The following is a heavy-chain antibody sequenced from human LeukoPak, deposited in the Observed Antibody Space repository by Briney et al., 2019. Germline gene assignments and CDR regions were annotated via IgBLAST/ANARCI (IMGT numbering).Heavy chain of an antibody. J-gene: IGHJ4*02. V-gene: IGHV3-48*03. CDR2: ISSSGSTI. Sequence: GGSLRLSCAASGFTFSSYEMNWVRQAPGKGLKWVSYISSSGSTIYYADSVKGRFTISRDNAKNSLYLQMNSLRAEDTAVYYCARAGWLLPLDYWGQGTLVTVSS. CDR1: GFTFSSYE. CDR3: ARAGWLLPLDY. D-gene: IGHD5-24*01.